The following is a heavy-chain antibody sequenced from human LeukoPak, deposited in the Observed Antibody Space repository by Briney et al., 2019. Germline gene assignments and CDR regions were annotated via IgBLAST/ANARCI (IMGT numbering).Heavy chain of an antibody. J-gene: IGHJ5*02. CDR1: GYTFTSYG. Sequence: ASVKVSCTASGYTFTSYGISWVRQAPGQGLEWMGWISAYNGNTNYAQKLQGRVTMTTDTSTSTAYMELRSLRSDDTAVYYCARSEDYGGPFDPWGQGTLVTVSS. D-gene: IGHD4-17*01. CDR2: ISAYNGNT. CDR3: ARSEDYGGPFDP. V-gene: IGHV1-18*01.